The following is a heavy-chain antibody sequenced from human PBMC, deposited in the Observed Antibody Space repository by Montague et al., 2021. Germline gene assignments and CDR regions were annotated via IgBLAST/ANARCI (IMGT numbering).Heavy chain of an antibody. V-gene: IGHV4-61*01. CDR1: GDSVRCGIYH. Sequence: SETLSLTCSVSGDSVRCGIYHWGWIRQPPGKGLEWIGYICDGGSATYKTSLGSRVPMSLDTSSNQFSLNLTSATAADTAVYYCAAYYYGCVGRGFWGQGILVTVSS. CDR3: AAYYYGCVGRGF. J-gene: IGHJ4*02. CDR2: ICDGGSA. D-gene: IGHD3-10*01.